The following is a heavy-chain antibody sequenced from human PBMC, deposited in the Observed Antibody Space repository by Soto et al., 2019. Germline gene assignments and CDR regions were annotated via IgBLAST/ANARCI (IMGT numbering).Heavy chain of an antibody. V-gene: IGHV3-30*18. D-gene: IGHD1-7*01. J-gene: IGHJ4*02. Sequence: QVQLVESGGGVVQPGRSLRLSCAASGFTFSINDMHWVRQAPGRGLEWVAVISNDGNNKYYADSVKGRFTLSRGNSKNMVYLQMDSLRVEDTAVYYCAKDHQTYNWDYLFDSWGPGTLVTVSS. CDR2: ISNDGNNK. CDR1: GFTFSIND. CDR3: AKDHQTYNWDYLFDS.